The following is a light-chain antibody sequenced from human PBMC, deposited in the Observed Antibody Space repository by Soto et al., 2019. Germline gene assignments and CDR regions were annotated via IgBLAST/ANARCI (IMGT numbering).Light chain of an antibody. V-gene: IGKV1-33*01. Sequence: DIQMTKSPSSLSASVGDRVTITCRASQDISNNLNWYQQRPGKAPKLLIYDASNLERGVPSRFSGTRSGTHFTFAITSLQPEDVATYYCQQSDSLPITFGQGTRLEI. CDR2: DAS. CDR1: QDISNN. CDR3: QQSDSLPIT. J-gene: IGKJ5*01.